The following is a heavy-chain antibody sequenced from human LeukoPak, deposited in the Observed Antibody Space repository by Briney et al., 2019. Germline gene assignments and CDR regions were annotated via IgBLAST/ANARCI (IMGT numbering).Heavy chain of an antibody. CDR2: ISSSSSYM. CDR3: ARDRSLIAAAGTPYYYYMDV. Sequence: GGSLRLSCAASGFTFSSYTMNWVRQPPGKGLEWVSTISSSSSYMYYADSMKGRFTISRDNAKRSLYLQMNSLRAEDPAVYYCARDRSLIAAAGTPYYYYMDVWGKGSTVTVSS. CDR1: GFTFSSYT. J-gene: IGHJ6*03. V-gene: IGHV3-21*01. D-gene: IGHD6-13*01.